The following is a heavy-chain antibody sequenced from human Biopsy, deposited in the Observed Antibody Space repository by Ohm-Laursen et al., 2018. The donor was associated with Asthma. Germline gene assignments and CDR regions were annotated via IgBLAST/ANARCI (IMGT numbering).Heavy chain of an antibody. V-gene: IGHV3-23*01. CDR2: ISGSGGST. J-gene: IGHJ4*02. CDR1: GFTFSSYA. Sequence: SLRLSCAAFGFTFSSYAMSWVRQAPGKGLEWVSAISGSGGSTYCADSVKGRFTISRDNSKNTLYLQMNSLRAEGTAVYYCAKDRDYDILTGPPGFDYWGQGTLVTVPS. D-gene: IGHD3-9*01. CDR3: AKDRDYDILTGPPGFDY.